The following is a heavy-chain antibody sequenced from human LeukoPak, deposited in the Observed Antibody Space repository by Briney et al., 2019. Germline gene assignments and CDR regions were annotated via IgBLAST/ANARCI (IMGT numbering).Heavy chain of an antibody. D-gene: IGHD3-10*01. V-gene: IGHV1-2*02. Sequence: ASAKVSCKASGYTFTGYYMHWVRQAPGQGLEWMGWINPNSGGTNYAQKFQGRVTMTRDTSISTAYMELSRLRSDDTAVYYCARESYYYGSGSYDYWGQGTLVTVSS. CDR2: INPNSGGT. CDR3: ARESYYYGSGSYDY. J-gene: IGHJ4*02. CDR1: GYTFTGYY.